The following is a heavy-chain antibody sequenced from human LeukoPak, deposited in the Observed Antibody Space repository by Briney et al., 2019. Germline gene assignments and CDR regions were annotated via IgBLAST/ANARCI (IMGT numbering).Heavy chain of an antibody. CDR2: FGPEDGET. D-gene: IGHD3-22*01. CDR3: ASAMTPGYDY. Sequence: ASVTLSYTVSGYTLTELSMHWVRQAPGKGREWMGGFGPEDGETIYAQKFQGRVTMTEDTSTDTAYMELSSLRSEDTAVYYCASAMTPGYDYWGQGTLVTVSS. CDR1: GYTLTELS. J-gene: IGHJ4*02. V-gene: IGHV1-24*01.